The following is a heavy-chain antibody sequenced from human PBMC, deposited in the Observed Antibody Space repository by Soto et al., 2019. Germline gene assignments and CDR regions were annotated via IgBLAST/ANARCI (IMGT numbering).Heavy chain of an antibody. CDR1: GFTFSSYG. CDR3: AKDQVAAAAYYYYGMDV. CDR2: VSYDGSNK. D-gene: IGHD6-13*01. Sequence: QVQLVESGGGVVHPGRSLRLSCAASGFTFSSYGMHWVRQAPGKGLEWVAVVSYDGSNKYYADSVKGRFTISRDNSKNTLYLQMNSLRAEDTAVYYCAKDQVAAAAYYYYGMDVWGQGTTVTVSS. V-gene: IGHV3-30*18. J-gene: IGHJ6*02.